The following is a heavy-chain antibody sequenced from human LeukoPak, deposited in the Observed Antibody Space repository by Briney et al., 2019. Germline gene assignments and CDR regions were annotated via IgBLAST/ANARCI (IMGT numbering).Heavy chain of an antibody. CDR2: IRYDGSNK. J-gene: IGHJ6*03. Sequence: GGSLRLSCAASGFTFSSYGMHWVRQAPGKGLEWVAFIRYDGSNKYYADSVKGRFTISRDNSKNTLYLQMNSLRAEDTAVYYCAKGSKEVLFTRDHYMDVWGKGTTVTISS. CDR3: AKGSKEVLFTRDHYMDV. D-gene: IGHD3-3*01. V-gene: IGHV3-30*02. CDR1: GFTFSSYG.